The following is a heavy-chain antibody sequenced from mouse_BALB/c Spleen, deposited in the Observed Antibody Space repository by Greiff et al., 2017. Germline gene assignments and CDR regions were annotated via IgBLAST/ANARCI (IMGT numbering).Heavy chain of an antibody. V-gene: IGHV2-9*02. J-gene: IGHJ4*01. CDR2: IWAGGST. D-gene: IGHD1-2*01. CDR3: ARTHYYESDYYAMDY. CDR1: GFSLTSYG. Sequence: VKLVESGPGLVAPSLSLSITCTVSGFSLTSYGVHWVRQPPGKGLEWLGVIWAGGSTNYNSALMSRLSISKDNSKSQVFLKMNSLQTDDTAMYYCARTHYYESDYYAMDYWGQGTSVTVSS.